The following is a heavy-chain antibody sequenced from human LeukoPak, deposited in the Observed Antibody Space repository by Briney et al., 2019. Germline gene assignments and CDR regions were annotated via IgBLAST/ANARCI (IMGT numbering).Heavy chain of an antibody. CDR1: GFTFSSYG. D-gene: IGHD6-13*01. CDR2: IRYDGNNK. CDR3: AKANYSSSWYSH. Sequence: GGSLRLSCGASGFTFSSYGMHWVRQAPGKGLEWVAFIRYDGNNKYQPDSVKGRFTISRDNSKNTLYLQMNSLRAEDTAVYYCAKANYSSSWYSHWGQGTLVTVSS. J-gene: IGHJ4*02. V-gene: IGHV3-30*02.